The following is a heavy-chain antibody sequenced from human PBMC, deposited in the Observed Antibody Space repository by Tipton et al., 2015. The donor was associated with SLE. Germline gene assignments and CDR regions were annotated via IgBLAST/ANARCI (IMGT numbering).Heavy chain of an antibody. CDR3: ARSSWYSSSPSEY. Sequence: TLSLTCAVSGGSISSGGYSWSWIRQPPGKGLEWIGYIYHSGSTYYNPSLKSRVTISVDRSKNQFSLKLSSVTAADTAVYYCARSSWYSSSPSEYWGQGTLVTVSS. J-gene: IGHJ4*02. CDR1: GGSISSGGYS. D-gene: IGHD6-13*01. V-gene: IGHV4-30-2*01. CDR2: IYHSGST.